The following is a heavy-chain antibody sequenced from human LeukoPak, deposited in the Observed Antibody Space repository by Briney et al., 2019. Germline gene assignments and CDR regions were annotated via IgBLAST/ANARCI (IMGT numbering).Heavy chain of an antibody. CDR2: IYYSGST. CDR1: GGSISSSSYY. J-gene: IGHJ4*02. Sequence: SETLSLTCTVSGGSISSSSYYWGWIRQPPGKGLEWIGSIYYSGSTYYNPSLKSRVTISVDTSKDQFSLKLSSVTAADTAVYYCARAANGWHFDYWGQGTLVTVSS. D-gene: IGHD2-15*01. CDR3: ARAANGWHFDY. V-gene: IGHV4-39*01.